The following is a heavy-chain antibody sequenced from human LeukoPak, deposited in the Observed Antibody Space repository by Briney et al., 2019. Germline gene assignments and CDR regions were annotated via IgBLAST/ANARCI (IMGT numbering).Heavy chain of an antibody. CDR3: ARAGYSNSIYYYYYYMDV. Sequence: GGSLRLSGAASGFTFSSYSMNWVRQAPGKGLEWVSSISSSSSYIYYADSVKGRFTISRDNAKNSLYLQMNSLRAEDTAVYYCARAGYSNSIYYYYYYMDVWGKGTTVTVSS. CDR2: ISSSSSYI. D-gene: IGHD4-11*01. CDR1: GFTFSSYS. J-gene: IGHJ6*03. V-gene: IGHV3-21*01.